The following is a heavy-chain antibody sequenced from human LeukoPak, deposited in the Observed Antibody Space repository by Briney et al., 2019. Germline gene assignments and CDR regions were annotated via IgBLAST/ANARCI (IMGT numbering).Heavy chain of an antibody. CDR2: IYSGGHI. V-gene: IGHV3-53*01. CDR1: GFSVSSNY. D-gene: IGHD3-3*01. Sequence: GGSLRLSCAASGFSVSSNYMSWVRQTPGKGLEWVSGIYSGGHIYYADSVKGRFTISRDTTQNSLFLQMNSLRAEDTAVYYCARDVTILWFRSEPGDYWGQGTLVTVSS. CDR3: ARDVTILWFRSEPGDY. J-gene: IGHJ4*02.